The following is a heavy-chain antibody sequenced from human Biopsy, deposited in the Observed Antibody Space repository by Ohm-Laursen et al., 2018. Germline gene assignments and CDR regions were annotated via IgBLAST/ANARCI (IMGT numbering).Heavy chain of an antibody. CDR1: AHTFTGQY. D-gene: IGHD2-15*01. CDR3: AKGQDLRGGAEYFQH. V-gene: IGHV1-2*02. Sequence: ASVNASCKPSAHTFTGQYSHWVRHVPGQGLGWMGWINPPSGTTKFAQYFHGRVTMTRNTSITTAYMELRRIRSDATAVYYWAKGQDLRGGAEYFQHWGQGALVTVSS. CDR2: INPPSGTT. J-gene: IGHJ1*01.